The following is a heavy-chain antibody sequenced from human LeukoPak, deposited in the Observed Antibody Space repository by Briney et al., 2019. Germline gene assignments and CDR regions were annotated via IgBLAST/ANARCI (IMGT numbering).Heavy chain of an antibody. CDR3: AKDGLGHYYYDSSGYGDY. V-gene: IGHV3-30*02. CDR2: IRYDGSNK. CDR1: GFTFSSYG. Sequence: GGSLRLSCAASGFTFSSYGMHWVRQAPGKGLEGVAFIRYDGSNKYYADSVKGRFTISRDNSKNTLYLQMNGLRAEDTAVYYCAKDGLGHYYYDSSGYGDYWGQGTLVTVSS. D-gene: IGHD3-22*01. J-gene: IGHJ4*02.